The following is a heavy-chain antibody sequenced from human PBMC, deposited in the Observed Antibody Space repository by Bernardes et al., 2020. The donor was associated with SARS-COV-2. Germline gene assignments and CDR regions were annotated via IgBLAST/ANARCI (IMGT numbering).Heavy chain of an antibody. V-gene: IGHV5-51*01. CDR2: IYTGDSTI. Sequence: GGSLKISCKASGYSFTNYWIGLVRPMSGKGLEWMGIIYTGDSTIRYSPSFEGQFTISVDKSTTTAYLQWSSLKTSDTATYYCTRRIKGYYYGMDVWGQGTTVTVSS. J-gene: IGHJ6*02. CDR1: GYSFTNYW. CDR3: TRRIKGYYYGMDV.